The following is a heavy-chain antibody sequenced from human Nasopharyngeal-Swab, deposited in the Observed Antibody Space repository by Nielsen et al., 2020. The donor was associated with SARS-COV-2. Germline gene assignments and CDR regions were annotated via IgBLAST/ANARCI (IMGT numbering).Heavy chain of an antibody. J-gene: IGHJ6*02. CDR2: ISSSSSYI. D-gene: IGHD3-9*01. CDR1: GFTFSSYS. V-gene: IGHV3-21*01. Sequence: GGSLRLSCAASGFTFSSYSMNWVRQAPGKGLEWVSSISSSSSYIYYADSVKGRFTISRDNAKNSLYLQMNSLRAEDTAVYYCARDGRLRYFDWSYYYYGMDVWGQGTTVTVSS. CDR3: ARDGRLRYFDWSYYYYGMDV.